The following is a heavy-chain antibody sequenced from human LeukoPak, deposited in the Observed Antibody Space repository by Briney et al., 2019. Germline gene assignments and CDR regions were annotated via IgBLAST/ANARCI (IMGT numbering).Heavy chain of an antibody. CDR3: ARGGPYYYDSSGYFDY. D-gene: IGHD3-22*01. CDR1: GFTFSSYW. J-gene: IGHJ4*02. CDR2: IKQDGSEK. V-gene: IGHV3-7*01. Sequence: GGSLRLSCAASGFTFSSYWMSWVRQAPGKGLEWVANIKQDGSEKYYVDSVKGRFTISRDNAKNSLYLQMNCLRAEDTAVYYCARGGPYYYDSSGYFDYWGQGTLVTVSS.